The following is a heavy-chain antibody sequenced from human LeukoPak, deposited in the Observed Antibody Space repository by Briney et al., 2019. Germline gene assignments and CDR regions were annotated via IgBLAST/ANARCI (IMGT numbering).Heavy chain of an antibody. D-gene: IGHD3-10*01. V-gene: IGHV4-4*02. CDR3: ARGGYYGSGNDFRFDP. J-gene: IGHJ5*02. CDR2: IYETGST. Sequence: LETLSLTCTVSGGSISSNKWWNWVRPSPGKGLEWLGQIYETGSTNYNPSLKSRLSMSLDKSKNQFSLKLNSVTAADTAVYYCARGGYYGSGNDFRFDPWGQGTLVTVSS. CDR1: GGSISSNKW.